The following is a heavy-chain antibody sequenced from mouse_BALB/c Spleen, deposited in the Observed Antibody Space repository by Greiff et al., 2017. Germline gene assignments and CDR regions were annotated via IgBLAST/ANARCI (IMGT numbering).Heavy chain of an antibody. CDR2: IWGDGST. D-gene: IGHD1-1*01. CDR1: GFSLTGYG. V-gene: IGHV2-6-7*01. Sequence: VQGVESGPGLVAPSQSLSITCTVSGFSLTGYGVNWVRQPPGKGLEWLGMIWGDGSTDYNSALKSRLSISKDNSKSQVFLKMNSLQTDDTARYYCARDNDYYGSSGFAYWGQGTLVTVSA. CDR3: ARDNDYYGSSGFAY. J-gene: IGHJ3*01.